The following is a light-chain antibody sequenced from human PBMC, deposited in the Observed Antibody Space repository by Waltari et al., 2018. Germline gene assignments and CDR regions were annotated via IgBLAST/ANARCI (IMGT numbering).Light chain of an antibody. CDR1: QGISNW. Sequence: DIQMTQSPSSLSESVGDRVTITCRASQGISNWLAWYQQKPGKAPKLLIYRASNLETGVPSRFSGSGSGTDFTLTISSLQPEDIATYYCQQHDNSPRTFGQGTKVEIK. J-gene: IGKJ1*01. CDR2: RAS. V-gene: IGKV1-33*01. CDR3: QQHDNSPRT.